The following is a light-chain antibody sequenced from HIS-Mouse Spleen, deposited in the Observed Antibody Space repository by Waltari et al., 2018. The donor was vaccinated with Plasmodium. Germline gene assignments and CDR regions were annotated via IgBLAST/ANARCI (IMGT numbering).Light chain of an antibody. V-gene: IGLV2-23*03. CDR1: SRDVGSYNL. J-gene: IGLJ2*01. CDR2: EGS. Sequence: QSALPQPASVSGSPGQSLTISCTGTSRDVGSYNLLPWYQQPPAKAPKLMIYEGSKRPSGVSNRFSGSKSGNTASLTISGLQAEDEADYYCCSYAGSSTFVVFGGGTKLTVL. CDR3: CSYAGSSTFVV.